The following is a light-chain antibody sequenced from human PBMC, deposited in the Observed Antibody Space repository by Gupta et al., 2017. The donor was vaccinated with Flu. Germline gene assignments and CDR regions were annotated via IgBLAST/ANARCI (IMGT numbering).Light chain of an antibody. CDR1: HSPVDSDGNSS. Sequence: VTLGQPPSTSCRSVHSPVDSDGNSSLTWFQQTPGQTPMRLIYRCSNRDPGVPDRISGSGSCTDFTLKINRVETEDDVVYYCRQRKHWPRTFGQGTKLDIK. CDR2: RCS. CDR3: RQRKHWPRT. J-gene: IGKJ2*01. V-gene: IGKV2-30*01.